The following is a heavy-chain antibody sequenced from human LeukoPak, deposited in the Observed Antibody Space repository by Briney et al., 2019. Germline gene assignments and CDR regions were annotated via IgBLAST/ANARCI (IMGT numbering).Heavy chain of an antibody. J-gene: IGHJ4*02. CDR1: GDSVSSNTAA. CDR3: SRLSGFAGYSYGLVDY. V-gene: IGHV6-1*01. CDR2: TYYRSKWYN. D-gene: IGHD5-18*01. Sequence: SQTLSLTCAISGDSVSSNTAAWNWIRQSPSRGLEWLGRTYYRSKWYNDYALSVKSRITISPDTSKNQFSLQLNSVAPEDTAVYYCSRLSGFAGYSYGLVDYWGQGTLVTVSS.